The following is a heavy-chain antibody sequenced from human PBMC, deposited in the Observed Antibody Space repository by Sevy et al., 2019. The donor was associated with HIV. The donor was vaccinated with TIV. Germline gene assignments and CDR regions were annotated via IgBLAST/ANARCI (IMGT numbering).Heavy chain of an antibody. J-gene: IGHJ6*02. V-gene: IGHV3-48*03. CDR2: ISGSGGAI. CDR1: GFTFSSYE. CDR3: ARDPIAVAGTDYYGMDV. D-gene: IGHD6-19*01. Sequence: GGSLRLSCAASGFTFSSYEMNWVRQAPGKGLEWVSYISGSGGAIYYADSVKGRFTISRDNAKNSLYLQMNSLRAEDTAVYYCARDPIAVAGTDYYGMDVWGQGTTVTVSS.